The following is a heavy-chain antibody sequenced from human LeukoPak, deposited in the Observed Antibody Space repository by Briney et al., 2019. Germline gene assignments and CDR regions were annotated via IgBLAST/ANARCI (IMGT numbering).Heavy chain of an antibody. D-gene: IGHD3-3*01. V-gene: IGHV4-34*01. J-gene: IGHJ5*02. CDR1: GGSISGYY. Sequence: NPSETLSLTCAVYGGSISGYYWSWIRQPPGKGLEWIGEINHSGSTNYNPSLKSRVTISVDTSKNQFSLKLSSVTAADTAVYYCARGRMTGYDFWSGYPRINWFDPWGQGTLVTVSS. CDR3: ARGRMTGYDFWSGYPRINWFDP. CDR2: INHSGST.